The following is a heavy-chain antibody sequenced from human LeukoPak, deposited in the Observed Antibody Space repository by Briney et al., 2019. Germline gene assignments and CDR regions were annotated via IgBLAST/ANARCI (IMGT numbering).Heavy chain of an antibody. CDR3: ASGLPYDK. J-gene: IGHJ4*02. V-gene: IGHV1-3*01. CDR1: GYSFTGYS. Sequence: PSVKVSRKASGYSFTGYSIHWLRQAPGQRLQWIGWVNSGNGNTRVSQTFRDRLNFPWDTSASTAYMYRSSLRSQDTAVYYCASGLPYDKWGQGTLVTVSS. D-gene: IGHD3-3*01. CDR2: VNSGNGNT.